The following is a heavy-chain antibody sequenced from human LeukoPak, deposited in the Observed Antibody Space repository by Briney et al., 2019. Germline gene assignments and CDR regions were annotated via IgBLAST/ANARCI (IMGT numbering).Heavy chain of an antibody. Sequence: SETLSLTCTVSGGSISRYYWCWVRQPPGKGLEWVGYIYYSGSTNYNPPIKSRVTISVDTSKIQYSLKLSSVAAADSAVDYCARGDSRSSGGYGMDVWGQRTTVTVS. J-gene: IGHJ6*02. V-gene: IGHV4-59*01. CDR2: IYYSGST. CDR3: ARGDSRSSGGYGMDV. D-gene: IGHD6-6*01. CDR1: GGSISRYY.